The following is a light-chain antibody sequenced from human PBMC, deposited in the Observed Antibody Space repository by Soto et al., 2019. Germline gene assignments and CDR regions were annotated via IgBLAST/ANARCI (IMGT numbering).Light chain of an antibody. CDR1: ETISDY. CDR3: QQSYRTPLT. J-gene: IGKJ4*01. CDR2: AAS. Sequence: DIQMTQFPSSLSASVGDRVTITCRASETISDYLNWYQHKPGTAPKLLIFAASSLQSGVPSRFSGGGSGINFTLTITSLQPEDFVTYYCQQSYRTPLTFGGGTKVEIQ. V-gene: IGKV1-39*01.